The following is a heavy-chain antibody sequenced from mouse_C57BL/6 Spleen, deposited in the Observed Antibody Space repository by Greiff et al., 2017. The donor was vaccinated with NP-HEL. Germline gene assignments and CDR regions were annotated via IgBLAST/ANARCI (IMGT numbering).Heavy chain of an antibody. CDR2: IYPGSGNT. CDR1: GYTFTDYY. J-gene: IGHJ4*01. CDR3: AREYYYGSVYAMDY. D-gene: IGHD1-1*01. Sequence: QVQLMQSGAELVRPGASVKLSCKASGYTFTDYYINWVKQRPGQGLEWIARIYPGSGNTYYNEKFKGKATLTAEKSSSTAYMQLSSLTSEDSAVYFCAREYYYGSVYAMDYWGQGTSVTVSS. V-gene: IGHV1-76*01.